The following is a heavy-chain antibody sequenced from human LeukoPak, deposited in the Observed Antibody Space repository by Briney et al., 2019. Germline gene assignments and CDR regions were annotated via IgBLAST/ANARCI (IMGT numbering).Heavy chain of an antibody. V-gene: IGHV4-39*07. J-gene: IGHJ6*03. CDR1: GGSISSSSYY. CDR2: IYYSGST. CDR3: TRGSIAYYYMDV. Sequence: SETLSLTCTVSGGSISSSSYYWGWIRQPPGKGLEWIGSIYYSGSTYYNPSLKSRVTISVDTSKNQFSLKLSSVTATDTAVYYCTRGSIAYYYMDVWGKGTTVTISS. D-gene: IGHD3-22*01.